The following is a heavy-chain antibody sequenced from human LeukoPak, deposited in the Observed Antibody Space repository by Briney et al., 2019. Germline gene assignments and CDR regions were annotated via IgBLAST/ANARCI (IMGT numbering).Heavy chain of an antibody. D-gene: IGHD3-22*01. CDR2: ISSSSSTI. Sequence: PGGSLRLSCAASGFTFSSYSMNWVRQAPGKGLEWVSYISSSSSTIYYADSVKGRFTISRDNAKNSLYLQMNSLRAEDTAVYYCARDHDDSSGALGYWGQGTLVTVSS. CDR3: ARDHDDSSGALGY. J-gene: IGHJ4*02. CDR1: GFTFSSYS. V-gene: IGHV3-48*01.